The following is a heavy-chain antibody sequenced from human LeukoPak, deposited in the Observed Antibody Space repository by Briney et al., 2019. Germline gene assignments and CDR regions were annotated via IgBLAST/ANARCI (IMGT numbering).Heavy chain of an antibody. CDR3: ARDGYHYSYGRSASWFDP. J-gene: IGHJ5*02. V-gene: IGHV3-7*01. Sequence: GGSLRLSCAASGFTFSSYWMSWVRQAPGKGLEWVANIKQDGSEKYYVDSVKGRFTISRDNAKNSLYLQMNSLRAEDTAVYYCARDGYHYSYGRSASWFDPWGQGTLVTVSS. CDR1: GFTFSSYW. D-gene: IGHD5-18*01. CDR2: IKQDGSEK.